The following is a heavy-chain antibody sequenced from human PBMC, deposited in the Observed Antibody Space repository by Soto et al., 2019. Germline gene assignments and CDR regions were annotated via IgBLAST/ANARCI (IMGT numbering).Heavy chain of an antibody. D-gene: IGHD1-7*01. CDR2: ISAYNGNT. V-gene: IGHV1-18*01. CDR3: ARDLWNYVDYYYYYMDV. Sequence: QVQLVQSGAEVKKPGASVKVSCKASGYTFTSYGISWVRQAPGQGLEWMGWISAYNGNTNYAQKLQGRVTMTTDTSTSTAYMELRSLRSDDTAVYYCARDLWNYVDYYYYYMDVWGKGTTVTVSS. J-gene: IGHJ6*03. CDR1: GYTFTSYG.